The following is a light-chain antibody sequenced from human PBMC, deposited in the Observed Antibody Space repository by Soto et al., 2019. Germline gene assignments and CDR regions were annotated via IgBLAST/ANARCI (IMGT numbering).Light chain of an antibody. CDR1: SSDVGGYNY. CDR3: CSYTSSSTGV. V-gene: IGLV2-14*01. Sequence: QSALTQPASVSGSPGQSITISRTGTSSDVGGYNYVSWYQQHPGKAPKLMIYDVSNRPSGVSNRFSGSKSGNTASLTISGLQADDEADYYCCSYTSSSTGVFGGGTKLTVL. J-gene: IGLJ2*01. CDR2: DVS.